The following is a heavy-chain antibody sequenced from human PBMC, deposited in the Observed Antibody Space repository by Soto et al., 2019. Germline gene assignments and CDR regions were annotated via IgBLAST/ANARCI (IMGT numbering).Heavy chain of an antibody. J-gene: IGHJ4*02. Sequence: GGSLRLSCAASGFSFSSYAMGWVRQAPGKGLEWVSSISDGGGSTNYADSVRGRFTIARDRSKNTLYLHMISLRAEDTAVYYCARAGVTPHFFDYWGQGTLVTVSS. CDR1: GFSFSSYA. D-gene: IGHD2-21*02. CDR3: ARAGVTPHFFDY. CDR2: ISDGGGST. V-gene: IGHV3-23*01.